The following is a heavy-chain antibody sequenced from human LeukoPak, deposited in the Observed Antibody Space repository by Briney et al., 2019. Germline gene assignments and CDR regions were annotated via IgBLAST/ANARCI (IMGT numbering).Heavy chain of an antibody. J-gene: IGHJ4*02. V-gene: IGHV4-30-2*01. Sequence: MSSQTLSLTCAVSGGSISSGGYSWSWIRQPPGKGLEWIGYIYHSGSTYYNPSLKSRVTISVDRSKNQFSLKLSSVTAADTAVYYCARDLRIPGSGWNFDYWGQGTLVTVSS. D-gene: IGHD2-15*01. CDR1: GGSISSGGYS. CDR2: IYHSGST. CDR3: ARDLRIPGSGWNFDY.